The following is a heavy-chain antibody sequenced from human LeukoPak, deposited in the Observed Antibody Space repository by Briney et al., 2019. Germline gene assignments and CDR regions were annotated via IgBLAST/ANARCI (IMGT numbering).Heavy chain of an antibody. CDR3: ARGKVSIAARPLSYYYYGMDV. D-gene: IGHD6-6*01. Sequence: ASVKVSCKASGYTFTGYYMHWVRQAPGQGLEWMGWMNPNSGNTGYAQKFQGRVTMTRNTSISTAYMELSSLRSEDTAVYYCARGKVSIAARPLSYYYYGMDVWGQGTTVTVSS. V-gene: IGHV1-8*02. J-gene: IGHJ6*02. CDR1: GYTFTGYY. CDR2: MNPNSGNT.